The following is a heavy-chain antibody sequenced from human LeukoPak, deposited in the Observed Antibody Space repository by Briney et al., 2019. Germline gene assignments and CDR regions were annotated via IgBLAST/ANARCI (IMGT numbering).Heavy chain of an antibody. CDR1: GFTFSNYW. J-gene: IGHJ4*02. D-gene: IGHD3-9*01. CDR3: AKWGPYDILTGRIN. CDR2: IKPDESEK. Sequence: GGSLRLSCAASGFTFSNYWMTWVRQAPGKGLEWVANIKPDESEKYYVGSVKGRFTISRDNAKNSLYLQMNSLRAEDTAVYYCAKWGPYDILTGRINWGQGTLVTVSS. V-gene: IGHV3-7*03.